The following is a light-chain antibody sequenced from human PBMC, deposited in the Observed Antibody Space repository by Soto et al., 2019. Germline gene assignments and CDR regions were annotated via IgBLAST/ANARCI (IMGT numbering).Light chain of an antibody. Sequence: QSVLTQPPSASGTPGQRVTISCSGSSSNIGSNTVNWYQLLPGTAPKVLIYSNTGRPSGVPHRFSGSRTGTSASLAISGLQSEDEADYYCAAWDDSLNGVVFGGGTKLTVL. CDR3: AAWDDSLNGVV. J-gene: IGLJ2*01. CDR1: SSNIGSNT. V-gene: IGLV1-44*01. CDR2: SNT.